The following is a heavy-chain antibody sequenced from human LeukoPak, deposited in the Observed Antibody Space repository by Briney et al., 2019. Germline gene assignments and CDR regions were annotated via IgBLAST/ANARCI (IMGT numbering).Heavy chain of an antibody. CDR3: ASPDDSYSSSWPAAY. CDR2: ISYDGSNK. D-gene: IGHD6-13*01. V-gene: IGHV3-30-3*01. Sequence: GRSLRLSCAASGFTFNSYAMHWVRQAPGKGLEWVAVISYDGSNKYYADSVKGRFTISRDNSKNTLYLQMNSLRAEDTAVYYCASPDDSYSSSWPAAYWGQGTLVTVSS. CDR1: GFTFNSYA. J-gene: IGHJ4*02.